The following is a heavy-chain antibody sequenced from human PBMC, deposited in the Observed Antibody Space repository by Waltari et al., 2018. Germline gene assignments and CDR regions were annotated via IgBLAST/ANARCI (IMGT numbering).Heavy chain of an antibody. Sequence: QVQLVQSGAEVKKPGASVKVSCKASGYTFTSYDINWVRQATGQGLEWMGWMTPNSGNTGYAQKFQGRVTMTRNTSISTAYMELSSLRSEDTAVYYCARVPAGSRGGRAMVRGVRFDPWGQGTLVTVSS. V-gene: IGHV1-8*01. CDR1: GYTFTSYD. D-gene: IGHD3-10*01. J-gene: IGHJ5*02. CDR3: ARVPAGSRGGRAMVRGVRFDP. CDR2: MTPNSGNT.